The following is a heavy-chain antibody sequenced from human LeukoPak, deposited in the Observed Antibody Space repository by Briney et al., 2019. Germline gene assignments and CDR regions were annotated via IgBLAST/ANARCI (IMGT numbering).Heavy chain of an antibody. V-gene: IGHV1-2*02. Sequence: ASVRVSCKASGFTFRDYYVQWVRQVPGQGLEWVGWMYFNSGATRYAPKFQGRFTLTGDTSINTVYMELVSLGSDDTAMYYCAREGSSASGQDWYAFDIWGQETMVTVSS. CDR3: AREGSSASGQDWYAFDI. D-gene: IGHD5-12*01. J-gene: IGHJ3*02. CDR2: MYFNSGAT. CDR1: GFTFRDYY.